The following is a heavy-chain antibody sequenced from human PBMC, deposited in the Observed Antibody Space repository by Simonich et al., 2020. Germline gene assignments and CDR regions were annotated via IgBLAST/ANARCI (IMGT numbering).Heavy chain of an antibody. V-gene: IGHV4-39*01. D-gene: IGHD2-15*01. CDR3: ARHKGYCSGGSCYSHWYFDL. Sequence: QLQLQESGPGLVKPSETLSLTCNVSGGSISSSRYYWGQIRQPPGKGLVSIGGIYSNAITYYTPSLKRRITISVDTSKNQFSLKLSSVTAADAAVYYCARHKGYCSGGSCYSHWYFDLWGRGTLVTVSS. CDR1: GGSISSSRYY. CDR2: IYSNAIT. J-gene: IGHJ2*01.